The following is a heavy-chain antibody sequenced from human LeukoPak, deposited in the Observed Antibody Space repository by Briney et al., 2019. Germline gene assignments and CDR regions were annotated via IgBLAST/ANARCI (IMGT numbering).Heavy chain of an antibody. CDR3: ARCSASKCGYGLRWCDP. D-gene: IGHD5-12*01. CDR2: INHSGST. Sequence: SETLSLTCAVYGGSFSGYYWSWIRQPPGKGLEWIGEINHSGSTNYNPSLKSRVTISVDTSKNQFSLKLSSVTAADTAVYYCARCSASKCGYGLRWCDPWGQGTLVTVSS. V-gene: IGHV4-34*01. CDR1: GGSFSGYY. J-gene: IGHJ5*02.